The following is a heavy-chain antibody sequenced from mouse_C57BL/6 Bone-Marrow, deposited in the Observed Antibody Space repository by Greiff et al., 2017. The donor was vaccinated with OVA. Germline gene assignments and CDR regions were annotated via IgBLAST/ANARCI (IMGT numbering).Heavy chain of an antibody. D-gene: IGHD1-1*01. Sequence: VQLKESGAELVRPGASVKLSCTASGFNIKDDYMHWVKQRPEQGLEWIGWIDPENGDTEYASKFQGKATITADTSSNTAYLQLSSLTSEDTAVYYCTTWITTVVARNYWGQGTTLTVSS. CDR3: TTWITTVVARNY. V-gene: IGHV14-4*01. J-gene: IGHJ2*01. CDR2: IDPENGDT. CDR1: GFNIKDDY.